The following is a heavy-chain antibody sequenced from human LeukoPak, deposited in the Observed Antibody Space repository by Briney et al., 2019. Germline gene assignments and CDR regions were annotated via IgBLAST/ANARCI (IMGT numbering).Heavy chain of an antibody. CDR3: GRDALVGYFSYFYMDV. CDR2: ISNSGST. J-gene: IGHJ6*03. Sequence: SETLSLTCTVSGGSISSHYWTWIRQSPVKGLEWIGDISNSGSTSYNPSLKSRVTISIDTSKNQFSLKLSSVTAADTAVYYCGRDALVGYFSYFYMDVWGKGTTVTVSS. V-gene: IGHV4-59*11. D-gene: IGHD2-15*01. CDR1: GGSISSHY.